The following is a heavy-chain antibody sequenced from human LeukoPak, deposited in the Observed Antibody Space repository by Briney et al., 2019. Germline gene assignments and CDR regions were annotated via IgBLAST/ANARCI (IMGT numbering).Heavy chain of an antibody. D-gene: IGHD1-7*01. V-gene: IGHV3-73*01. Sequence: PGGSLKLSCAASGFTFSGSAMHWVRQASGKGLEWVGRIRSKANSYATAYAASVKGRFTISRDDSKNTAYLRMNSLKTEDTAVYYCTRYSNWNYGYWYFDLWGRGTLVTVSS. CDR3: TRYSNWNYGYWYFDL. J-gene: IGHJ2*01. CDR1: GFTFSGSA. CDR2: IRSKANSYAT.